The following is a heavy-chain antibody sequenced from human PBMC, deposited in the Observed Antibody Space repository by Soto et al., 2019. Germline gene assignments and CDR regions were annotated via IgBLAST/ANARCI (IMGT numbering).Heavy chain of an antibody. Sequence: RESLKISCKGSGYSFTSYWISWVRQMPGKGLEWMGRIDPSDSYTNYSPSFQGHVTISANKSISTAYLQWSSLKASDTAMYYCARLQQGQWLVYYGMDVWGQGPMVTVSS. CDR1: GYSFTSYW. V-gene: IGHV5-10-1*01. CDR3: ARLQQGQWLVYYGMDV. D-gene: IGHD6-19*01. CDR2: IDPSDSYT. J-gene: IGHJ6*02.